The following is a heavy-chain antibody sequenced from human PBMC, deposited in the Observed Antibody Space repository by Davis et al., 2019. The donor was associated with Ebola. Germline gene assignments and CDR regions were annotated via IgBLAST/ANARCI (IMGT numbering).Heavy chain of an antibody. Sequence: GESLKISCSVSGFTFSNYAMDWVRQAPGKGLEYVSGISSNGGRTYYADSVKGRFTISRDNSKNTLYLQMNSLRAEDTAVYYCAGRAVAWTLHHWGQGTLVTVSS. CDR1: GFTFSNYA. V-gene: IGHV3-64*04. J-gene: IGHJ1*01. D-gene: IGHD6-19*01. CDR3: AGRAVAWTLHH. CDR2: ISSNGGRT.